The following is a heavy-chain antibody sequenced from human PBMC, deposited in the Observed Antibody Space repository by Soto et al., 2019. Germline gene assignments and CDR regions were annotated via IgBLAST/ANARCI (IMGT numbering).Heavy chain of an antibody. CDR3: AKNYYFDC. Sequence: EVQLLDSGGGLVQPGGSLRLSCEASGFTFSSYAMSWVRQAPGKGLEWVSSINRSGGSANYADSVKGRFTISRDDSKSILSLKMNSLRAEDTAIYYCAKNYYFDCWGQGPLVTVSS. D-gene: IGHD3-10*01. CDR1: GFTFSSYA. V-gene: IGHV3-23*01. CDR2: INRSGGSA. J-gene: IGHJ4*02.